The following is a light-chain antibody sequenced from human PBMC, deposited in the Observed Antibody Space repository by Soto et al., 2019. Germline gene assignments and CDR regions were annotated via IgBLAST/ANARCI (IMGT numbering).Light chain of an antibody. Sequence: EIVMTQSPCTLSLSPGERGTLSCRASQRVSAGSFAWYQQKPGQPPRLLIYGTSSRVAGIPDRFSGSGYGTDFTLHINRREPEDVAMYYCQHYGSSPALTFGGGTKVEIK. CDR1: QRVSAGS. CDR3: QHYGSSPALT. J-gene: IGKJ4*01. V-gene: IGKV3-20*01. CDR2: GTS.